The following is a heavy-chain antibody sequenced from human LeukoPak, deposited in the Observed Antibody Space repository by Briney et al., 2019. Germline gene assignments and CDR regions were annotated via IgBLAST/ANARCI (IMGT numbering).Heavy chain of an antibody. CDR3: ARYGLAGYYFDY. CDR1: GGSISSYY. J-gene: IGHJ4*02. Sequence: SSETLSLTCTVSGGSISSYYWSWIRQPPGKGLEWIGFIYYSGSTNYNPSLKSRVTISVDTSKNQFSLKLSSVTAADTAVYYCARYGLAGYYFDYWGQGTLVTVFS. V-gene: IGHV4-59*01. CDR2: IYYSGST. D-gene: IGHD3-16*01.